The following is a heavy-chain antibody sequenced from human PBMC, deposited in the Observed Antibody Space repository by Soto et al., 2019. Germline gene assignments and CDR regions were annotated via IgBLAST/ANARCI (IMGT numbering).Heavy chain of an antibody. V-gene: IGHV4-39*01. J-gene: IGHJ4*02. Sequence: SETLSLTCTVSGGSISSSSYYWGWIRQPPGKGLEWIGSIYYSGSTYYNPSLKSRVTISVDTSKNQFSLKLSSVTAADTAVYYCARHYRGYFDYWGQGTLVTVSS. D-gene: IGHD1-26*01. CDR1: GGSISSSSYY. CDR2: IYYSGST. CDR3: ARHYRGYFDY.